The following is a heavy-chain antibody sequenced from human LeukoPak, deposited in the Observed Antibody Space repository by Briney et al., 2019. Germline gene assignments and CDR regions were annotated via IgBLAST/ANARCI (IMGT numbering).Heavy chain of an antibody. CDR3: ARAAIAAARIYYYMDV. V-gene: IGHV3-7*01. J-gene: IGHJ6*03. D-gene: IGHD6-13*01. CDR1: GFIFSDFS. CDR2: MDENGSEI. Sequence: GGSLRLSCAVSGFIFSDFSMRWVRQAPGKGLEWVAKMDENGSEIFYVDSVKGRFTISRGNAKNSLYLQMNSLRVEDTAVYYCARAAIAAARIYYYMDVWGKGTTVTVSS.